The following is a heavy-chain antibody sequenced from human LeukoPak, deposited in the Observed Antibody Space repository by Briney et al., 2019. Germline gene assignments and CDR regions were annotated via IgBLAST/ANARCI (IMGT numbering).Heavy chain of an antibody. J-gene: IGHJ4*02. CDR2: IYTSGST. Sequence: SQTLSLTCTVSGGSISSGSYYWSWIQQPAGKGLEWIGRIYTSGSTNHNPSLKSRVTISVDTSKNQFSLKLSSVTAADTAVYYCARGRKWEVLKYYFDYWGQGTLVTVSS. D-gene: IGHD1-26*01. CDR3: ARGRKWEVLKYYFDY. CDR1: GGSISSGSYY. V-gene: IGHV4-61*02.